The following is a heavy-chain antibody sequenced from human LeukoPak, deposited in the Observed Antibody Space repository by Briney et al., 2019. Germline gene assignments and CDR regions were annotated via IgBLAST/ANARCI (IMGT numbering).Heavy chain of an antibody. CDR3: ARVRIGETSYDASDV. V-gene: IGHV4-34*01. CDR2: INHSGST. J-gene: IGHJ3*01. Sequence: PSETLSLTCAVYGGSFSGYYWSWIRQPPGKGLEWIGEINHSGSTNYNPSLKSRVTISVDTSKNQFSLKLSSVTAADTAVYYCARVRIGETSYDASDVWGLGTMVTVSS. D-gene: IGHD1-26*01. CDR1: GGSFSGYY.